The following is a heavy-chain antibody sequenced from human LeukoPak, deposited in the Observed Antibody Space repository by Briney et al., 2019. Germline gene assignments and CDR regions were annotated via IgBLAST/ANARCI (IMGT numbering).Heavy chain of an antibody. CDR2: INTDNGNR. CDR1: GYSFTNYA. CDR3: ARDKALTTSYGMDV. Sequence: ASVKVSCKASGYSFTNYAIHWVRQAPGQGLEWMGWINTDNGNRKYAQKFQGRVTITSDTSANTVNMELTSLRSEDTAVYFCARDKALTTSYGMDVWGQGTTVTVSS. V-gene: IGHV1-3*04. D-gene: IGHD2/OR15-2a*01. J-gene: IGHJ6*02.